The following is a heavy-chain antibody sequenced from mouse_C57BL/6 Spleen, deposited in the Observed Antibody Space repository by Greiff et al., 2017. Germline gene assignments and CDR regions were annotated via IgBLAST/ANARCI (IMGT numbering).Heavy chain of an antibody. CDR1: GYAFSSSW. CDR2: IYPGDGYT. J-gene: IGHJ4*01. Sequence: VKLQESGPELVKPGASVKISCKASGYAFSSSWMNWVKQRPGKGLEWIGRIYPGDGYTNYHGKFKGKATLTADKSSSTAYMQLSSLTSEDSAVDFCARDEGRGAMDYWGQGTSVTGSS. D-gene: IGHD3-3*01. CDR3: ARDEGRGAMDY. V-gene: IGHV1-82*01.